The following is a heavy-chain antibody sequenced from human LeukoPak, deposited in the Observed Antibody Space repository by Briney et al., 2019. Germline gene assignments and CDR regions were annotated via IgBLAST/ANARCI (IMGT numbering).Heavy chain of an antibody. V-gene: IGHV3-23*01. CDR2: ISGSGGST. J-gene: IGHJ4*02. CDR3: ATELRMVYLDY. D-gene: IGHD2-8*01. Sequence: GGSPRLSCAASGFTFRSYAMSWVRQAPGKGLEWVSAISGSGGSTYYADSVKGRFTISRDNSKNTLYLQMNSLRAEDTAVYYCATELRMVYLDYWGQGTLVTVAS. CDR1: GFTFRSYA.